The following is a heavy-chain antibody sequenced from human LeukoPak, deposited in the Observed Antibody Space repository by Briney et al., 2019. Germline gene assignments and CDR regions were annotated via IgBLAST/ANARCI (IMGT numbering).Heavy chain of an antibody. J-gene: IGHJ5*01. V-gene: IGHV3-23*01. D-gene: IGHD1-26*01. CDR2: ISGSGGST. Sequence: GGSLRLSCAASGFTFSSYAMSWVRQAPGKGLEWVSAISGSGGSTYYADSVKGRFTISIDNSKNTLYLQMNSLRAETTVFYCSTQGRPFGRSNYGWFDSWGQGTLVTVSS. CDR3: TQGRPFGRSNYGWFDS. CDR1: GFTFSSYA.